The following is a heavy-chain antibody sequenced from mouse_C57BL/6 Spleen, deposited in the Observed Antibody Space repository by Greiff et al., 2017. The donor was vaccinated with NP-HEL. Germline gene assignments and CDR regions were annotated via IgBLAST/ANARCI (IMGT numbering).Heavy chain of an antibody. Sequence: QVQLQQSGAELVKPGASVKISCKASGYAFSSYWMNWVKQRPGKGLGGIGQIYPGDGDTNYNGKFKGKATLTADKSSSTAYMQLSSLTSEDSAVYFCARSRAYGSLFDYWGQGTTLTVSS. J-gene: IGHJ2*01. CDR2: IYPGDGDT. CDR1: GYAFSSYW. CDR3: ARSRAYGSLFDY. D-gene: IGHD1-1*01. V-gene: IGHV1-80*01.